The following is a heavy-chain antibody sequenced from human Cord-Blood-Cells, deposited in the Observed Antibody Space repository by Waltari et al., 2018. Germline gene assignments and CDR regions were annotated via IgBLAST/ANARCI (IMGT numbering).Heavy chain of an antibody. Sequence: QLQLQESGPGLVKPSETLSLTCTVSGGSISSSSYYWGCIRQPPGKGLEWIGSIYYSGSTYYNPSLKSRVTISVDTSKNQFSLKLSSVTAADTAVYYCARPRTTGSSYFDYWGQGTLVTVSS. D-gene: IGHD3-10*01. CDR2: IYYSGST. CDR1: GGSISSSSYY. J-gene: IGHJ4*02. CDR3: ARPRTTGSSYFDY. V-gene: IGHV4-39*01.